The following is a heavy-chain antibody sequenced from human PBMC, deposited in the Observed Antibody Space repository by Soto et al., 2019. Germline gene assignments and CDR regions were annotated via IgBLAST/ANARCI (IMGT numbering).Heavy chain of an antibody. J-gene: IGHJ4*01. CDR2: INPSGTST. V-gene: IGHV1-46*01. CDR3: LGEFPESGYCDY. Sequence: GASVKVSCKASGDTFTSSYVHWMRQAPGQGLEWIGLINPSGTSTHYAQKFRGRVTMTRDTSTSTVYMELSSLRSEEAALYYCLGEFPESGYCDYWGQGTLDPVSS. CDR1: GDTFTSSY. D-gene: IGHD3-16*01.